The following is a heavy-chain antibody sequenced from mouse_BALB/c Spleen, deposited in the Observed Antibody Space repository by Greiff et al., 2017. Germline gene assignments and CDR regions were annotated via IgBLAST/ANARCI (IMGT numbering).Heavy chain of an antibody. D-gene: IGHD2-2*01. CDR2: IWGDGST. CDR1: GFSLTGYG. Sequence: VQGVESGPGLVAPSQSLSITCTVSGFSLTGYGVNWVRQPPGKGLEWLGMIWGDGSTDYNSALKSRLSISKDNSKSQVFLKMNSLQTDDTARYYCARFYYGYDGYYAMDYWGQGTSVTVSS. CDR3: ARFYYGYDGYYAMDY. J-gene: IGHJ4*01. V-gene: IGHV2-6-7*01.